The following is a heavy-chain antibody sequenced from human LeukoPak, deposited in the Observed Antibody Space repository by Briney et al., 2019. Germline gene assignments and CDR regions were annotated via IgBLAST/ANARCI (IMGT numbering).Heavy chain of an antibody. J-gene: IGHJ4*02. CDR1: GFTFSSYN. V-gene: IGHV3-21*01. D-gene: IGHD3-3*01. CDR2: ISSSSTYM. Sequence: GGSLRLSCAASGFTFSSYNMNWVRQAPGKGLEWVSSISSSSTYMYYADSLKGRFTISRDNAKNSLYLQTNSLRAEDTGVYYCASTAELSYYDFWGGSVPLDYWGQGTLVTVSS. CDR3: ASTAELSYYDFWGGSVPLDY.